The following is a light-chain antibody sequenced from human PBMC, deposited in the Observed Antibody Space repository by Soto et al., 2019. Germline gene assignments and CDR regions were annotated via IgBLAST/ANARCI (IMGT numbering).Light chain of an antibody. CDR3: QQRSKWPSLLT. CDR2: DAS. CDR1: QSISCD. J-gene: IGKJ3*01. Sequence: EIVLTQSPATLSLSPWERATLFCRASQSISCDLACYQKKPGQAPRLLIYDASNRATGIPGRFSDRGTGTDFTLTTTSLEPEDCADYYCQQRSKWPSLLTFGPGTRVDIQ. V-gene: IGKV3-11*01.